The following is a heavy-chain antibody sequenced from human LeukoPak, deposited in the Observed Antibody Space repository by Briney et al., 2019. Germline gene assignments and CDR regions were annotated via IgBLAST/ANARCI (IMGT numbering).Heavy chain of an antibody. CDR3: ARGDGVIMKY. J-gene: IGHJ4*02. Sequence: GGSLRLSCAGSGDSWMHWVRQVPGKGLVWVSRIKTDGSSTSYADSVKGRFTISNDNAENTLYLQMNSLRAEDTAVYYCARGDGVIMKYWGQGTLVTVSS. V-gene: IGHV3-74*01. D-gene: IGHD3-10*01. CDR2: IKTDGSST. CDR1: GDSW.